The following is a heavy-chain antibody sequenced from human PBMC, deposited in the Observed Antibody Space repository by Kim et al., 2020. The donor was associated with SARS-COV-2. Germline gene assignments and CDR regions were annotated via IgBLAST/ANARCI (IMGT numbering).Heavy chain of an antibody. CDR1: GGSISSGGYY. Sequence: SETLSLTCTVSGGSISSGGYYWSWIRQHPGKGLEWIGYIYYSGSTYYNPSLKSRVTLSVDTSKNQFSLKLSSVTAADTPVYYCARGTAGDYWGQGTLVTVSS. CDR2: IYYSGST. CDR3: ARGTAGDY. D-gene: IGHD3-10*01. V-gene: IGHV4-31*03. J-gene: IGHJ4*02.